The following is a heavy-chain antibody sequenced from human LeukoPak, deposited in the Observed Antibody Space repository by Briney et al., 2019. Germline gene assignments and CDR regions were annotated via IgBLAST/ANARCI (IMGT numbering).Heavy chain of an antibody. CDR2: ISAYNGNT. D-gene: IGHD3-22*01. CDR3: ARVDYYDSSGYYPFDY. Sequence: ASVNVSCKASGYTFTSYGISWVRQAPGQGLEWMGWISAYNGNTNYAQKLQGRVTMTTDTSTSTAYMELRSLRSDDTAVYYCARVDYYDSSGYYPFDYWGQGTLVTVSS. J-gene: IGHJ4*02. CDR1: GYTFTSYG. V-gene: IGHV1-18*01.